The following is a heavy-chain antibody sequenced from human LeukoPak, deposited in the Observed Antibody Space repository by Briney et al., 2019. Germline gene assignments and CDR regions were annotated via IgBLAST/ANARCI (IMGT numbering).Heavy chain of an antibody. CDR3: ARDQGRWLVRTFDY. D-gene: IGHD6-19*01. CDR1: GGSISSYY. J-gene: IGHJ4*02. V-gene: IGHV4-4*07. Sequence: SETLSLTCTVSGGSISSYYWSWIRQPAGKGLEWIGRIYTSGSTNYNPSLKSRVTMSVDTSKNQFSLKLSSVTAADTAVYYCARDQGRWLVRTFDYWGQGTLVTVSS. CDR2: IYTSGST.